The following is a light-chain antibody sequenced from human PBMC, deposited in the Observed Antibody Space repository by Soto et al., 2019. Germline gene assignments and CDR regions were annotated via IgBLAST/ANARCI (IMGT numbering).Light chain of an antibody. CDR3: CSYAGSSTFV. CDR2: EGS. Sequence: QSVRTQPASGSGSPGQSITLSCTGTSSDLGSYNLVSWYQQHPRKAPKLMIYEGSKRPSGVSYRFSGSKSGNTASLTISGLQTEDEADYYCCSYAGSSTFVFGTGTKVTVL. J-gene: IGLJ1*01. CDR1: SSDLGSYNL. V-gene: IGLV2-23*01.